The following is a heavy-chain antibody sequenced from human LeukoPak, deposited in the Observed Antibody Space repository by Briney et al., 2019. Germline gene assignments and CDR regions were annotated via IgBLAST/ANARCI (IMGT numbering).Heavy chain of an antibody. CDR2: IYGDDNK. CDR3: AHDSPGNYGMDV. Sequence: TLSLTCTVSGGSISTNSYYWGWIRQPPGKALEWLALIYGDDNKRYSPSLKSRLTITKDTSKNQVVLTMTNMDPVDTATYYCAHDSPGNYGMDVWGQGTTVTVSS. CDR1: GGSISTNSYY. V-gene: IGHV2-5*02. J-gene: IGHJ6*02. D-gene: IGHD3-10*01.